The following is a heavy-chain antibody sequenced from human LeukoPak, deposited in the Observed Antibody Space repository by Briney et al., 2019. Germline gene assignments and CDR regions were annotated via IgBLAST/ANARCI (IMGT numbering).Heavy chain of an antibody. D-gene: IGHD3-16*01. J-gene: IGHJ5*02. V-gene: IGHV4-34*01. CDR1: GGSFSGYY. CDR3: AGSDGDLHRTGFDP. CDR2: INHSGST. Sequence: SETLSLTCAVYGGSFSGYYWSWIRQPPGKGLEWIGEINHSGSTNYNPSLKSRVIISVDTSKNQFSLKLSSVTAADTAVYYCAGSDGDLHRTGFDPWGQGTLVTVSS.